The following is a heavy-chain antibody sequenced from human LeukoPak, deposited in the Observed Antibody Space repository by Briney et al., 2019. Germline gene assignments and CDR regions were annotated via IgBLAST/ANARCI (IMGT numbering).Heavy chain of an antibody. J-gene: IGHJ4*02. CDR3: AAGPYGGNTPFDY. V-gene: IGHV3-23*01. D-gene: IGHD4-23*01. CDR2: LSGSGAST. CDR1: GFTFSSYA. Sequence: GGCLRLSCAASGFTFSSYAMSWVRQAPGRGLEWVSSLSGSGASTYYADSVKGRFTISRDNSKNMLYLQMNNLRAEDTALYYCAAGPYGGNTPFDYWGQGTLVTISS.